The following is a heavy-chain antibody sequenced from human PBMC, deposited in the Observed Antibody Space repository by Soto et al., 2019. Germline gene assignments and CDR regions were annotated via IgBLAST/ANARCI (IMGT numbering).Heavy chain of an antibody. J-gene: IGHJ4*02. CDR1: GASVSISDW. D-gene: IGHD1-1*01. Sequence: SETLCVTCAISGASVSISDWWSWVRQPPGNGLEWIGEIYHGGTTNYNPSLKSRVTLSVDKSKNQLSLSLTSATAADTAVYYCARSAGGNSFFEFWGQGTMVTGSS. CDR2: IYHGGTT. CDR3: ARSAGGNSFFEF. V-gene: IGHV4-4*02.